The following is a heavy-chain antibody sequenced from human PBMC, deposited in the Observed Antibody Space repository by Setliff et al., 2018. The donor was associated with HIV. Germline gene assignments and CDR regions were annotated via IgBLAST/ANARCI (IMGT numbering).Heavy chain of an antibody. CDR1: GGTITSHY. V-gene: IGHV4-59*08. CDR2: IHHSEMI. J-gene: IGHJ5*02. D-gene: IGHD3-22*01. CDR3: ASRIYYYDESRVLREEGFVP. Sequence: PSETLSLTCTVSGGTITSHYWSWIRQPPGKGLEWIGNIHHSEMINYNPSLKSRVSMSLDTSKNQFSLKLTSVTAADTAMYYCASRIYYYDESRVLREEGFVPWGQGTLVTVSS.